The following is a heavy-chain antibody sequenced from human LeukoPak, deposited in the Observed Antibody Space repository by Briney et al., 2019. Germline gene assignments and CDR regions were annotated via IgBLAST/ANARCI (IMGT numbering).Heavy chain of an antibody. CDR1: GGSFSGYY. CDR3: ARRESWFDP. CDR2: INHSGST. V-gene: IGHV4-34*01. Sequence: SETLSLTCAVYGGSFSGYYWSWIRQPPGKGLEWIGEINHSGSTNYNPSLKSRVTISVDTSKNQFSLKLSSVTAADTAAYYCARRESWFDPWGQGTLVTVSS. J-gene: IGHJ5*02.